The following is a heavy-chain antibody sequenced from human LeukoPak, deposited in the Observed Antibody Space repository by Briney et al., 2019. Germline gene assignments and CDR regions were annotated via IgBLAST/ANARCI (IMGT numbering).Heavy chain of an antibody. V-gene: IGHV3-30-3*01. Sequence: PGGSLRLSCAASGFTSSSYAMHWVRQAPGKGLEWVAVISYDGSNKYYADSVKGRFTISRDNSKNTLYLQMNSLRAEDTAVYYCARDPSTLIVGALFDYWGQGTLVTVSS. CDR2: ISYDGSNK. D-gene: IGHD1-26*01. CDR3: ARDPSTLIVGALFDY. J-gene: IGHJ4*02. CDR1: GFTSSSYA.